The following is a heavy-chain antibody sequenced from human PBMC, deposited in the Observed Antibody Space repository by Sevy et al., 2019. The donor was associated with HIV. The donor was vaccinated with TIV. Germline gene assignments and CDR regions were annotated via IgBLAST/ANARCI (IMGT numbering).Heavy chain of an antibody. D-gene: IGHD2-2*01. CDR3: ARHCSGTSCSHAFDI. Sequence: SESLSLTCAVYGGSFSGYYWSWIRQPPGKGLEWIGEINHSGSTNYNPSIKSRVTISVDTSKNQFSLKLRTVTAADTAVYYCARHCSGTSCSHAFDIWGQGTMVTVSS. J-gene: IGHJ3*02. CDR1: GGSFSGYY. CDR2: INHSGST. V-gene: IGHV4-34*01.